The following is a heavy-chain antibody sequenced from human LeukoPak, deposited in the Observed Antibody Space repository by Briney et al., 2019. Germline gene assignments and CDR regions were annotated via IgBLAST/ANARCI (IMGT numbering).Heavy chain of an antibody. Sequence: GESLKVSCKGSGYSFTSYWIGWVRQMPGKGLEWMGIIYPGDSDTRYSPSFQGQVTISADKSISTAYLQWSSLKASDTAMYYCARTYVDTAMVTKYGDYWGQGTLVTVSS. D-gene: IGHD5-18*01. J-gene: IGHJ4*02. CDR3: ARTYVDTAMVTKYGDY. V-gene: IGHV5-51*01. CDR1: GYSFTSYW. CDR2: IYPGDSDT.